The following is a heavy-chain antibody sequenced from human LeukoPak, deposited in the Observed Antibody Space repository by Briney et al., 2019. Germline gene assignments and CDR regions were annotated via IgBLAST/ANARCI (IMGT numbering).Heavy chain of an antibody. CDR1: GYTLTELS. CDR2: FDPEDGET. V-gene: IGHV1-24*01. CDR3: ARTQGYCSGGSCYEAGY. Sequence: ASVKVSCKVSGYTLTELSMHWVRQAPGKGLEWMGGFDPEDGETIYAQKFQGRVTMTRNTSISTAYMELSSLRSEDTAVYYCARTQGYCSGGSCYEAGYWGQGTLVTVSS. D-gene: IGHD2-15*01. J-gene: IGHJ4*02.